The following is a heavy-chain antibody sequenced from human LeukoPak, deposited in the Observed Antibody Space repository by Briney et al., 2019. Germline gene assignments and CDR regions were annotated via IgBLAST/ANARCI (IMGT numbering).Heavy chain of an antibody. D-gene: IGHD6-13*01. J-gene: IGHJ5*02. CDR1: GGSINGYY. CDR2: IYNSESI. V-gene: IGHV4-4*07. Sequence: SETLSLTCTVSGGSINGYYWSWNRQPAGKGLEWIGRIYNSESINYNPSLKSRVTMSIDTSKNQFSLKLNSVTAADTAVYYCARDRSSSYTRDWFDPWGQGALVTVSS. CDR3: ARDRSSSYTRDWFDP.